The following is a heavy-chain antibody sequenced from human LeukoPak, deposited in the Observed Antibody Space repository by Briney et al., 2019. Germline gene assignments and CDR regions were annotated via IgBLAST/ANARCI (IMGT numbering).Heavy chain of an antibody. J-gene: IGHJ4*02. CDR1: GYTFTGYF. Sequence: ASVKVSCKASGYTFTGYFMHWVRQAPGQGLEWMGWINPNSGGTNYAQKFQGRVTITADKSTSTAYMELSSLRSEDTAVYYCAKGTGRFGELIHTNFDYWGQGTLVTVSS. V-gene: IGHV1-2*02. D-gene: IGHD3-10*01. CDR2: INPNSGGT. CDR3: AKGTGRFGELIHTNFDY.